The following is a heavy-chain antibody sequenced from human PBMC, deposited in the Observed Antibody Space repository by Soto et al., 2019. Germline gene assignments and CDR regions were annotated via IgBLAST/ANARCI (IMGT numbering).Heavy chain of an antibody. CDR1: GFTFCIYA. J-gene: IGHJ4*02. Sequence: TGGSLRLSCAAPGFTFCIYAMSWVRQAPGKGLEWVSRISGSGENTYNAASVKGRFTISRDNSKNTLYLQMNSLSADDTAVYFCTKETTPFWGIVTIDYWGQGTLVTVSS. CDR2: ISGSGENT. D-gene: IGHD3-16*01. V-gene: IGHV3-23*01. CDR3: TKETTPFWGIVTIDY.